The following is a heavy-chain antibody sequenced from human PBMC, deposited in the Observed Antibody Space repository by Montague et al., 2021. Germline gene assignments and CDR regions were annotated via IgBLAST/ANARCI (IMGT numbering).Heavy chain of an antibody. CDR2: IYSSGTT. CDR1: GDSMNIYI. J-gene: IGHJ3*01. V-gene: IGHV4-59*01. D-gene: IGHD1-26*01. CDR3: AREWSGLDF. Sequence: SETLSLTCTVSGDSMNIYIGTWTRQPPGKGLEWIGYIYSSGTTNYTPSLKSRVTISVDTSRNQFSLRVSSVTAADTAMYYCAREWSGLDFWGHGTMVTVSS.